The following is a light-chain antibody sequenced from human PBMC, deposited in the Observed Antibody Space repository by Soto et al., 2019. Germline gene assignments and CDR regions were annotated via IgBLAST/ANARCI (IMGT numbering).Light chain of an antibody. CDR2: AAS. V-gene: IGKV1D-8*01. CDR3: QQSYTTPWT. Sequence: VLWMTQSPSLLSASTGDRVTITCRTSQGVSTYVAWYQQKPGKPPKPLIYAASTLHSGVPARFSGSGSGTDFTLTISGLQSEDFATYYCQQSYTTPWTFGQGTKVDIK. CDR1: QGVSTY. J-gene: IGKJ1*01.